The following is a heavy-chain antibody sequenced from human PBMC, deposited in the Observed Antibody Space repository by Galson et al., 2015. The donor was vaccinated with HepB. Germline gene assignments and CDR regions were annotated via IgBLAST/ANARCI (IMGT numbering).Heavy chain of an antibody. V-gene: IGHV3-64D*06. Sequence: SLRLSCAASGFTFSSYGMHWVRQAPGKGLEYVSAISSHGGSTYYADSVKGRFTISKDNSKNTLYLQMSSLRAEDTAVYYCVKDRDPQQLVFEGPFDIWGQGTMVTVSS. D-gene: IGHD6-13*01. CDR3: VKDRDPQQLVFEGPFDI. J-gene: IGHJ3*02. CDR2: ISSHGGST. CDR1: GFTFSSYG.